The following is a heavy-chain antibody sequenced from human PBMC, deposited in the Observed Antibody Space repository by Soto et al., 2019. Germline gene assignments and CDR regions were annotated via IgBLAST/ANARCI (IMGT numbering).Heavy chain of an antibody. CDR1: GYSFTSYW. D-gene: IGHD6-13*01. CDR2: IDPSDSYT. CDR3: ARRHSSSSAFDP. V-gene: IGHV5-10-1*01. J-gene: IGHJ5*02. Sequence: EVQLVQSGAEVKKPGESLRISCKGSGYSFTSYWISWVRQMPGKGLEWMGRIDPSDSYTNYSPSFQGHVTISADKSIGTAYLQWSSLKASDTAMYYCARRHSSSSAFDPWGQGTLVTVSS.